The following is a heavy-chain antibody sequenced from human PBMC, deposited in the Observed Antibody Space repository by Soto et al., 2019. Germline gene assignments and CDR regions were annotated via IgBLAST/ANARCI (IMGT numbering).Heavy chain of an antibody. CDR1: GFTFSNYW. V-gene: IGHV3-74*01. Sequence: EVQLVESGGGLVQPGGSLRLSCEASGFTFSNYWFHWVRQAPGKGLVWVSRTNQHGTIIDYADFAKGRFTISRDNAKNMLYGKMKGRGAGDTVVYYCKRGRGGGGGFWGQGTLVTVSS. J-gene: IGHJ4*02. CDR2: TNQHGTII. D-gene: IGHD3-16*01. CDR3: KRGRGGGGGF.